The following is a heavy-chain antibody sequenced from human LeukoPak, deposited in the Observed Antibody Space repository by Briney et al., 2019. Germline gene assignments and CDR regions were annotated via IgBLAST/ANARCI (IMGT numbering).Heavy chain of an antibody. J-gene: IGHJ6*03. CDR1: GGSFSGYY. D-gene: IGHD1-26*01. V-gene: IGHV4-34*01. CDR3: ARDGSVGGYYYYYMDV. Sequence: TETLSLTCAASGGSFSGYYWSWIRQPPGKGLEWIGEINHSGSTNYNPSLKSRVTISVDTSKNQFSLKLSSVTAADTAVHYCARDGSVGGYYYYYMDVWGKGTTVTVSS. CDR2: INHSGST.